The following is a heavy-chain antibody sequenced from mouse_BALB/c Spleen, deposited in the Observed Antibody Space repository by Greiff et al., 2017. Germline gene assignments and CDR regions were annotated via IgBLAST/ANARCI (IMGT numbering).Heavy chain of an antibody. CDR2: IWAGGST. Sequence: VKLVESGPGLVAPSQSLSITCTVSGFSLTSYGVHWVRQPPGKGLEWLGVIWAGGSTNYNSALMSRLSISKDNSKSQVFLKMNSLQTDDTAMYYCARDPGWFYAMDYWGQGTSVTVSS. CDR3: ARDPGWFYAMDY. J-gene: IGHJ4*01. CDR1: GFSLTSYG. D-gene: IGHD2-3*01. V-gene: IGHV2-9*02.